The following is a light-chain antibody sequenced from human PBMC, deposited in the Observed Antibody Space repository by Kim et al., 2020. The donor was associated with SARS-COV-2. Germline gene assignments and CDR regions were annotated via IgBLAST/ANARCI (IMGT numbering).Light chain of an antibody. CDR2: GAS. V-gene: IGKV3-20*01. J-gene: IGKJ2*01. CDR1: QNVRTTS. Sequence: LSPGESATLSCRASQNVRTTSLAWYQQRPGQAPRLLIYGASNRATGLPDRFSGSGSGTDFTLTISRLEPEDSAVYYCQQYGTSPHTFGQGTKLEI. CDR3: QQYGTSPHT.